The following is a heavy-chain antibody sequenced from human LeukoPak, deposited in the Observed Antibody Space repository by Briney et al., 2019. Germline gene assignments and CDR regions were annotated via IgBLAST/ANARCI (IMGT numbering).Heavy chain of an antibody. J-gene: IGHJ4*02. CDR1: GFTFSNYA. D-gene: IGHD3-10*01. CDR3: ARYYYASAFDY. CDR2: IRQDGGKK. Sequence: GGSLRLSCAASGFTFSNYAMTWVRQTPEKGLEWVANIRQDGGKKDYVASVKGRFTISRDNAKNSLYLQMNSLRAEDTAVYYCARYYYASAFDYWGQGTLVTVSS. V-gene: IGHV3-7*01.